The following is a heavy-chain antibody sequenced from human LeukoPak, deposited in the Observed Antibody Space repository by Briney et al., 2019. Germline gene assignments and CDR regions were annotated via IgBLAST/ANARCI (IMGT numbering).Heavy chain of an antibody. D-gene: IGHD4-11*01. CDR1: GGSISSYY. Sequence: SETLSLTCTVSGGSISSYYWSWIRQPPGKGLEWIGYIYYSGSTNYNPSLKSRVTISVDTSKNQFSLTLSSVTAADTAVYYCASSTAQYNWFDPWGQGTLVTVSS. J-gene: IGHJ5*02. CDR3: ASSTAQYNWFDP. V-gene: IGHV4-59*01. CDR2: IYYSGST.